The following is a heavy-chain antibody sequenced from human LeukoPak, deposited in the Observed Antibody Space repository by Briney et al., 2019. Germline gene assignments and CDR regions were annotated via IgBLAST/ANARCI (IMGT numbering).Heavy chain of an antibody. CDR2: IFQGGGEI. Sequence: GGSLRLSCAASGFTFSTSAMIWVRQPPGKGLEWVSSIFQGGGEIHYADSVRGRFTISRDNSKSTLYLQMHSLRVEDTAVYYCAKDRPYNTSWYGCSTPWGQGTLVTVSS. D-gene: IGHD6-13*01. J-gene: IGHJ5*02. CDR3: AKDRPYNTSWYGCSTP. V-gene: IGHV3-23*01. CDR1: GFTFSTSA.